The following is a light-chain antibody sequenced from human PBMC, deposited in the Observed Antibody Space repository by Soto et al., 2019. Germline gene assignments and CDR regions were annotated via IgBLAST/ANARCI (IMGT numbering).Light chain of an antibody. V-gene: IGKV3-20*01. J-gene: IGKJ5*01. Sequence: EIVLTQSPGTLSLSPGERATLSCRASQSVSSSHLAWYQHKPGQAPRLLIYAASSRATGSTDRFSGGGSGTDFTLTISRLEPEDFAVYYCQPYGYSPITFGQGTRLEIK. CDR2: AAS. CDR1: QSVSSSH. CDR3: QPYGYSPIT.